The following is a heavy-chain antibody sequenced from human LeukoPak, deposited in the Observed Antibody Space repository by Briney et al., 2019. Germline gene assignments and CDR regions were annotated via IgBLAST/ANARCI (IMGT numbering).Heavy chain of an antibody. V-gene: IGHV4-31*03. CDR1: GGSISSGGYY. Sequence: SETLSLTCTVSGGSISSGGYYWSWIRQHPGKGLEWIGYIYYSGSTYYNPSLKGRVTISVDTSKNQFSLKLSSVTAADTAVYYCARRYGASRGPWDYWGQGTLVTVSS. J-gene: IGHJ4*02. CDR2: IYYSGST. CDR3: ARRYGASRGPWDY. D-gene: IGHD4-17*01.